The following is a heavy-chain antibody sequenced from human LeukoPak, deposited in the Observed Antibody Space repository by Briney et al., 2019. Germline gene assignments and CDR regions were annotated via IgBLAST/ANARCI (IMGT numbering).Heavy chain of an antibody. V-gene: IGHV4-61*09. CDR1: NAFITSGSYY. CDR2: IYTNGST. D-gene: IGHD3-10*01. Sequence: SETLSLTCTVSNAFITSGSYYWTWIRQSAGKGLEWIVHIYTNGSTTYNPSLKSRVTVSADTSKNQFSLKLTSVTAADTAVYYCATFLEASGSYYYYYMDVWGKGTTVTVSS. CDR3: ATFLEASGSYYYYYMDV. J-gene: IGHJ6*03.